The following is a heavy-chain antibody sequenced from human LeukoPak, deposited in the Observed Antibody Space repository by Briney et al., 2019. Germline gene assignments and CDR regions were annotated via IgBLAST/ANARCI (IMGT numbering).Heavy chain of an antibody. CDR2: VSYTGRT. V-gene: IGHV4-59*11. Sequence: PLETLSLTCTVSGGSLSGHYWSWIRQPPRKRLEWIGYVSYTGRTKYNPSLQSRVTIPIDTSKSQFSLKLTSVTSADTAVYSCARLLDNDISGDPDTFDVWGQGTTVIVSS. D-gene: IGHD3-22*01. CDR1: GGSLSGHY. J-gene: IGHJ3*01. CDR3: ARLLDNDISGDPDTFDV.